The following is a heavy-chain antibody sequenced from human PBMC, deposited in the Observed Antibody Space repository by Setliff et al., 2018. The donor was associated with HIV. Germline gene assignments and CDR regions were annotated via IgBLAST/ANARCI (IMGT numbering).Heavy chain of an antibody. V-gene: IGHV1-18*01. Sequence: WASVKVSCKASGYIFISYGISWVRQAPGQGLEWMGWISAYSGNTNYAQKVQGRVTMTTHTPTNTAYMELRSLRSDDTAVYYCARAPKRFYYYGSATYLHDAFDIWGQVTMVTVSS. CDR1: GYIFISYG. J-gene: IGHJ3*02. D-gene: IGHD3-10*01. CDR3: ARAPKRFYYYGSATYLHDAFDI. CDR2: ISAYSGNT.